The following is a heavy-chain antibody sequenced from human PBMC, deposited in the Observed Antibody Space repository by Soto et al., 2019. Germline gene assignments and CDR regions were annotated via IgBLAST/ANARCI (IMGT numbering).Heavy chain of an antibody. J-gene: IGHJ3*02. CDR1: GFICSSYD. CDR2: ILVDGRT. D-gene: IGHD2-8*02. Sequence: GWSLRLSCAASGFICSSYDMSWVRQAPGKGLEWVSTILVDGRTFYVDSVKGRFTISRDSSQNTVFLQVNSLTAGDTALYYCAKATATGGGAFDICGQGTMVTVSS. CDR3: AKATATGGGAFDI. V-gene: IGHV3-23*01.